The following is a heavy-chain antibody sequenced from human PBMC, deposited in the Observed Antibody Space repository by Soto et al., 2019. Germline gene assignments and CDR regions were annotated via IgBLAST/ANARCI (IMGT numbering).Heavy chain of an antibody. Sequence: EVQLVESGGGLVQPGGSLRLSCAASGFTFSSYWMSWVRQAPGKGLEWGANIKQDGSEKYYVDSVKGRFTISRDNAKNSLYLQMNSLRAEDTAVYYCARDRVPWGIADGWFDPWGQGTLVTVSS. CDR3: ARDRVPWGIADGWFDP. D-gene: IGHD6-13*01. V-gene: IGHV3-7*01. CDR1: GFTFSSYW. J-gene: IGHJ5*02. CDR2: IKQDGSEK.